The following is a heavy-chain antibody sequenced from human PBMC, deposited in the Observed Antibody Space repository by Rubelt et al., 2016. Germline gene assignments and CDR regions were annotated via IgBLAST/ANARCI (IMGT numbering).Heavy chain of an antibody. Sequence: QVQLVQSVAEWQRPGASVTVSCKASGYPFDTYALHWVRQAPRQRLAWIGSIHAGNGDTQYSINLKGRVTFTRDTSASTAYMGLSSMRSEDSAVYYCARFALPAVTTAYYYYALDVWGQGTTVTVSS. CDR2: IHAGNGDT. J-gene: IGHJ6*02. D-gene: IGHD4-17*01. CDR1: GYPFDTYA. CDR3: ARFALPAVTTAYYYYALDV. V-gene: IGHV1-3*01.